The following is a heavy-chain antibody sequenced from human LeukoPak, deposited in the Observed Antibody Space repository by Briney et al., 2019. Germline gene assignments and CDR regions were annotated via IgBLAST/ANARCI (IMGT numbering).Heavy chain of an antibody. D-gene: IGHD2-2*01. Sequence: GASVKVSCKASGGTFSSYAISWVRQAPGQGLEWMGGIIPIFGTANYAQKFQGRVTITTDESTSTAYMELSSLRSEDTAVYYCARWDCSSTSCFPGDWFDPWGQGTLVTVSS. CDR1: GGTFSSYA. CDR2: IIPIFGTA. V-gene: IGHV1-69*05. CDR3: ARWDCSSTSCFPGDWFDP. J-gene: IGHJ5*02.